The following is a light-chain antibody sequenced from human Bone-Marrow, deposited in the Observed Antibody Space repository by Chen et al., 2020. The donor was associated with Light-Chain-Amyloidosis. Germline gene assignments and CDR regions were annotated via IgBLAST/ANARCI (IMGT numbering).Light chain of an antibody. CDR2: DDS. V-gene: IGLV3-21*02. CDR3: QVWDRSSDRPV. CDR1: NIGSAS. J-gene: IGLJ3*02. Sequence: SYVLTQPSSVSVAPGQTATIACGGNNIGSASVHWYQQTPGQAPLLVVYDDSDRPSGIPERWSGSNSGNTATLTFSRVEAGDEADYYCQVWDRSSDRPVFGGGTKLTVL.